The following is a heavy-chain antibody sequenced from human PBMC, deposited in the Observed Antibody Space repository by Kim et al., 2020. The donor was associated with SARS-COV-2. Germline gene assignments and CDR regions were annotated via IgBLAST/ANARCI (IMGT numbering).Heavy chain of an antibody. Sequence: SETLSLTCTVSGGSISSGGSISSGGYYWSWIRQHPGKGLEWIGYIYYSGTTYYNPSLKSRITISLDTSKNQFSLKLSSVTAADTAVYYCARMPLWGGYYVFDYWGQGTLVTVSS. CDR3: ARMPLWGGYYVFDY. CDR1: GGSISSGGSISSGGYY. J-gene: IGHJ4*02. V-gene: IGHV4-31*03. CDR2: IYYSGTT. D-gene: IGHD3-3*01.